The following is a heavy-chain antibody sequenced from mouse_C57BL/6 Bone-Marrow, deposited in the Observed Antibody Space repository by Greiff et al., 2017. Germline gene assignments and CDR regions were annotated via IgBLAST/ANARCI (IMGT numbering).Heavy chain of an antibody. D-gene: IGHD2-12*01. Sequence: VPLQASGAELARPGASVKLSCTASGYTFPSYGISWVKQRTGQGLAWIGEIYPRSGNTYYNEKFKGKATLTADKSSSTAYIELRSLTSEDSAVYVCASPAYYSSYWYFDVWGTGTTVTVSS. CDR2: IYPRSGNT. J-gene: IGHJ1*03. CDR1: GYTFPSYG. V-gene: IGHV1-81*01. CDR3: ASPAYYSSYWYFDV.